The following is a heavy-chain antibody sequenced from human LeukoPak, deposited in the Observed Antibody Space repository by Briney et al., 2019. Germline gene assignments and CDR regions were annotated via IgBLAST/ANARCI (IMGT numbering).Heavy chain of an antibody. D-gene: IGHD1-20*01. Sequence: SETLSLTCTVSGGSISSSSYYWGWIRQPPGKGLEWIGYIYYSGSTNYNPSLKSRVTISVDTSKSQFSLKLSSVTAADTAVYYCARERDNNWNRHFDYWGQGTLVTVSS. J-gene: IGHJ4*02. CDR1: GGSISSSSYY. V-gene: IGHV4-61*01. CDR3: ARERDNNWNRHFDY. CDR2: IYYSGST.